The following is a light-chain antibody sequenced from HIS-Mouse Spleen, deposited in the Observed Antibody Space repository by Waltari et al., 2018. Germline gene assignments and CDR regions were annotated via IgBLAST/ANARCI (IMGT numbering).Light chain of an antibody. Sequence: DIVMTQSPDSLAVSLGERATINCKSSQSVLYSSNNKNDSAWYQQKPGQPPKLLIYWASTRESGVPDRFSGSGSGTDFTLTISSLQAEDVAVYYCQQYYSTPWTFGQGTKVEIK. CDR2: WAS. J-gene: IGKJ1*01. CDR1: QSVLYSSNNKND. V-gene: IGKV4-1*01. CDR3: QQYYSTPWT.